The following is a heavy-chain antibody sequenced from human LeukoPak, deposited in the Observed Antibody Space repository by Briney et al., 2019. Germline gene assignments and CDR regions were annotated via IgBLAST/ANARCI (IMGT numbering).Heavy chain of an antibody. D-gene: IGHD5-12*01. CDR3: ARGRRRLQPFDI. CDR1: GYIFTSYG. J-gene: IGHJ3*02. CDR2: ISAYNGYT. Sequence: ASVKVSCKASGYIFTSYGISWVRQAPGQGLEWMGWISAYNGYTNYAQNLQGRVTMTTDTSTSTAYMELRSLMSDDTAVYFCARGRRRLQPFDIWGQGTMVTVSS. V-gene: IGHV1-18*01.